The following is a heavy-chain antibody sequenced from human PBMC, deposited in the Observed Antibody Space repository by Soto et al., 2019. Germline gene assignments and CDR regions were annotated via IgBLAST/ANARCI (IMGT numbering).Heavy chain of an antibody. Sequence: QVHLVQSGDEAKRPGSSVRVSCRASGGTFYTYAFTWVRQAPGQGLEWMGGITPMIGTTKYAQTFHSRITFAADASGSTAYMELSNLGSDVTAVYYCARDVSVMTSVFGFWGQGTLITVSS. CDR3: ARDVSVMTSVFGF. V-gene: IGHV1-69*01. J-gene: IGHJ4*02. CDR2: ITPMIGTT. D-gene: IGHD2-21*01. CDR1: GGTFYTYA.